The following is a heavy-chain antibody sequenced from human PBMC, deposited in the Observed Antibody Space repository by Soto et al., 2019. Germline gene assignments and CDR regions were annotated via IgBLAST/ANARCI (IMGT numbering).Heavy chain of an antibody. J-gene: IGHJ6*02. CDR3: ARKRMTIFGGGYYYGMDV. CDR2: INACNGNT. CDR1: GYTFTSYA. Sequence: ASVKVSCMASGYTFTSYAMHWVRQAPGQRLEGMGWINACNGNTKYSQKFQGRVTITRDTSASTAYMELSSLRSEDTAVYYCARKRMTIFGGGYYYGMDVWGQGTTVTVS. V-gene: IGHV1-3*01. D-gene: IGHD3-3*01.